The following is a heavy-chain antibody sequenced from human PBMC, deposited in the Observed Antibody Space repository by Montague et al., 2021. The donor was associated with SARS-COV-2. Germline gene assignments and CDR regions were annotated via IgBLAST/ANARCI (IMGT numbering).Heavy chain of an antibody. CDR3: ARQVWRKDFDF. V-gene: IGHV4-39*01. Sequence: SETLSLTCSVSGGSITRSDYYWAWIRQAPGKGLDWIATVHSSGTTYSKTSLKSRAIISIDTSKNQFSLTLKSVTAADTSVYFCARQVWRKDFDFWGQGKQVTVPA. D-gene: IGHD1-14*01. CDR2: VHSSGTT. J-gene: IGHJ4*02. CDR1: GGSITRSDYY.